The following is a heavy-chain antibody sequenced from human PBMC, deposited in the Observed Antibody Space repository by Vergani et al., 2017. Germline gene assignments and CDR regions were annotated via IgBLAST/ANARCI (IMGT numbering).Heavy chain of an antibody. V-gene: IGHV3-11*05. CDR3: ARDTTLRYFDWSYFDY. CDR2: ISSSSSYT. J-gene: IGHJ4*02. D-gene: IGHD3-9*01. Sequence: QVQLVESGGGLVKPGGSLRLSCAASGFTFSDYYMSWIRQAPGKGLEWVSYISSSSSYTNYADSVKGRFTISRDNAKNSLYLQMNSLRAEDTAVYYCARDTTLRYFDWSYFDYWGQGTLVTVSS. CDR1: GFTFSDYY.